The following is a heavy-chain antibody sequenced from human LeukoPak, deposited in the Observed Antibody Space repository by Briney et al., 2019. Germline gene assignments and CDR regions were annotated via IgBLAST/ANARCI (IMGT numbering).Heavy chain of an antibody. V-gene: IGHV4-38-2*02. CDR2: IYRSGST. J-gene: IGHJ6*03. CDR3: ARGDCSGSICYSPMDV. D-gene: IGHD2-21*01. CDR1: GYSINSGYY. Sequence: SETLSLTCTVSGYSINSGYYWVWIRQPPGKGLEWIGSIYRSGSTNYNPSLKSRVTIAVDTSKNQFSLKVSSVTAADTAVYYCARGDCSGSICYSPMDVWGTGTTVTVSS.